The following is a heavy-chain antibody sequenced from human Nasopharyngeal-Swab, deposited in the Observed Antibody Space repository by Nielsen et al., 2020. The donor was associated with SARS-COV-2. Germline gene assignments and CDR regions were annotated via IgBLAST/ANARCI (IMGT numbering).Heavy chain of an antibody. CDR3: ARADGGAVYYYGMDV. J-gene: IGHJ6*02. D-gene: IGHD3-10*01. CDR2: ISGSGGST. V-gene: IGHV3-23*01. CDR1: GFTFSSYA. Sequence: GGSLRLSCAASGFTFSSYAMSWVRQAPGKGLEWVSAISGSGGSTYYADSVKGRFTISRDNSKNTLYLQMNSLRAEDTAVYYCARADGGAVYYYGMDVWGQGTTVTVSS.